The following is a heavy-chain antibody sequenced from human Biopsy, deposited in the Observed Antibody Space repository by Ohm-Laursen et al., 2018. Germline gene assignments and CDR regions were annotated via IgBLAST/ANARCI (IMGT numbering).Heavy chain of an antibody. CDR3: ARDPYCSGGNCYSPLDH. V-gene: IGHV1-2*02. CDR2: IDPDGGRT. J-gene: IGHJ4*02. D-gene: IGHD2-15*01. Sequence: VASVKVSCKASGYTFSLYHIHWVRQAPGQGLEWMGWIDPDGGRTSFGQNFQGRVTMTSDTSTGTAYLELTRLRSDDTAVYYCARDPYCSGGNCYSPLDHWGQGTLVTVSA. CDR1: GYTFSLYH.